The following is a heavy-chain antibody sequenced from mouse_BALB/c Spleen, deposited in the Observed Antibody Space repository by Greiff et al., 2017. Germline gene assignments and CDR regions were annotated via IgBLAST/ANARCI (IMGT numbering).Heavy chain of an antibody. Sequence: QVQLKESGAELARPGASVKMSCKASGYTFTSYTMHWVKQRPGQGLEWIGYINPSSGYTNYNQKFKDKATLTADKSSSTAYMQLSSLTSEDSAVYYCARQRGYYFDYWGQGTTLTVCS. V-gene: IGHV1-4*01. J-gene: IGHJ2*01. CDR1: GYTFTSYT. CDR2: INPSSGYT. CDR3: ARQRGYYFDY.